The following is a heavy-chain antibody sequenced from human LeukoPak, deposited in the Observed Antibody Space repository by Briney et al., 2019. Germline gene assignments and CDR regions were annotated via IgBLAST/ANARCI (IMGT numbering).Heavy chain of an antibody. Sequence: GGPLRLSCAAPGFTFSNYGMHWVRQAPGKGLEWVAVISYDGSNKYYADSVKGRFTISRDNSKNTLYLQMNSLRAEDTAVYYCAKDKYSGSYGPLDYWGQRTLVTVSS. D-gene: IGHD1-26*01. CDR2: ISYDGSNK. J-gene: IGHJ4*02. V-gene: IGHV3-30*18. CDR1: GFTFSNYG. CDR3: AKDKYSGSYGPLDY.